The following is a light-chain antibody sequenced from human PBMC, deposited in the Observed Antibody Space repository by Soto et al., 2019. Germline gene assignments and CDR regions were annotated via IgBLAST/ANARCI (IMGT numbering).Light chain of an antibody. CDR1: QGISIY. V-gene: IGKV1-27*01. Sequence: DIQMTQSPSSLSASVGDRVTITCRASQGISIYLAWYQQKPGKVPKLLIYDASTLQSVVPSRFSGSGSGTDFTLTISSLQPEDVATYYCQKYNGAPLTFGGGTKVEIK. CDR3: QKYNGAPLT. CDR2: DAS. J-gene: IGKJ4*01.